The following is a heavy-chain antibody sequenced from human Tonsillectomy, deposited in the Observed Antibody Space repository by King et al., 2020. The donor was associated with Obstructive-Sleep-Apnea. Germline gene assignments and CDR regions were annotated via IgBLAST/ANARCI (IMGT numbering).Heavy chain of an antibody. CDR3: ARVDTQQLADNGSGMDV. D-gene: IGHD6-13*01. CDR1: GFTFSSYA. CDR2: ISYDGSNK. Sequence: VQLVESGGGVVQPGRSLRLSCAASGFTFSSYAMHWVRQAPGKGLEWVALISYDGSNKYYADSVKGRFTISRDNSKNTLYLQMNSLRAEDTAVYYCARVDTQQLADNGSGMDVWGQGTTVTVSS. V-gene: IGHV3-30*04. J-gene: IGHJ6*02.